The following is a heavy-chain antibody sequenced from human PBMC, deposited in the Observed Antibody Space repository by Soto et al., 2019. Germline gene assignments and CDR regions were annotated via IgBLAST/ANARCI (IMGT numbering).Heavy chain of an antibody. Sequence: EERVVESGGGLVQHGGSLRLSCSASGFTFDDYGMHWVRQGPGKGLELVSGITWNIDNIGYADSVKGRVTIARDNAKNSVYLQMNSLRSADTAVYYCAKERWARDGIDVWGQGTTVTVSS. V-gene: IGHV3-9*01. J-gene: IGHJ6*02. CDR2: ITWNIDNI. CDR1: GFTFDDYG. D-gene: IGHD5-12*01. CDR3: AKERWARDGIDV.